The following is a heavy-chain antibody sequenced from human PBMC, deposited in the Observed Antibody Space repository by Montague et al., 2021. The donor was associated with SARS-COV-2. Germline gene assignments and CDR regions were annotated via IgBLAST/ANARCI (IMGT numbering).Heavy chain of an antibody. CDR1: GFTFSSYA. J-gene: IGHJ3*02. CDR3: ASEYCSGSLDAFDI. Sequence: SLRLSCAASGFTFSSYAMHWVRQAPGKGLEWVAVISYDGSNKYYADSVKGRFTISRDNSKNTLYLQMNSLRAEDTAVYYCASEYCSGSLDAFDIWGQGTMVTVPS. D-gene: IGHD3-10*01. V-gene: IGHV3-30*04. CDR2: ISYDGSNK.